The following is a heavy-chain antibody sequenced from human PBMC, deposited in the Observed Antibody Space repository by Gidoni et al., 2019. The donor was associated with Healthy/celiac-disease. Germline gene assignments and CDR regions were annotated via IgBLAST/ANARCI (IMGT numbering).Heavy chain of an antibody. CDR3: ARRIAVAGTRGAYFDY. D-gene: IGHD6-19*01. J-gene: IGHJ4*02. CDR2: ISGRGGST. Sequence: EVQLLESGGGVVQPGGSLRRSCEAHGFSFSSYAMSWVRQAPGKGLEWVSAISGRGGSTYYADSVKGRFTISRDNSKNTLYLQMNSLRAEDTAVYYCARRIAVAGTRGAYFDYWGQGTLVTVSS. V-gene: IGHV3-23*01. CDR1: GFSFSSYA.